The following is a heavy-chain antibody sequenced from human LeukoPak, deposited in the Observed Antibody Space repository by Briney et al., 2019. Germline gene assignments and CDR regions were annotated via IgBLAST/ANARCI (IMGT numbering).Heavy chain of an antibody. CDR3: ARVYSSGWYRFDY. Sequence: GGSLRLSCAASGFTFSSYWMHWLRQVPGKGLVWVARISSDESSTTYADSVKGRFTISRDNAMNTLYLQMNSLRVEDTAVYYCARVYSSGWYRFDYWGQGTLVIVSS. CDR1: GFTFSSYW. J-gene: IGHJ4*02. CDR2: ISSDESST. D-gene: IGHD6-19*01. V-gene: IGHV3-74*01.